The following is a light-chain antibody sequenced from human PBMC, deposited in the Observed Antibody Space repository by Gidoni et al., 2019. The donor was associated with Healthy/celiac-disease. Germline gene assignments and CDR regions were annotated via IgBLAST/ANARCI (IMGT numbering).Light chain of an antibody. J-gene: IGKJ4*01. V-gene: IGKV3-11*01. Sequence: ELVLTQSPATLSLSPGERATLSCRASQSVSSYLAWYQQKPGQAPRLLIYDASNRATGIPARFIGSGSGTDFTLTISSLEPEDFAVYYCQQRSNWVTFGGGTKVEIK. CDR1: QSVSSY. CDR3: QQRSNWVT. CDR2: DAS.